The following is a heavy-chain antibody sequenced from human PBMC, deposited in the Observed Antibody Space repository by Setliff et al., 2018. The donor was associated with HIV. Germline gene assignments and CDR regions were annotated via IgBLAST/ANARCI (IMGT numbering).Heavy chain of an antibody. CDR1: GYSFTSYW. CDR2: IYPGDSDT. Sequence: GESLKISCKGSGYSFTSYWVGWLRQMPGKGLEWMGSIYPGDSDTRYSPSFQGQVTISVDKSINPAYLQWSSLKASDTAMYYCASSITVAGGRSFYYYAMDVWGQGATVTVSS. J-gene: IGHJ6*02. V-gene: IGHV5-51*01. D-gene: IGHD1-20*01. CDR3: ASSITVAGGRSFYYYAMDV.